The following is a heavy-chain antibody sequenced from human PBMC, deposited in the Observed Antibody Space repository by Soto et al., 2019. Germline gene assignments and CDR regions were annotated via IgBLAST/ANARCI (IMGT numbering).Heavy chain of an antibody. CDR2: ISAYNGNT. V-gene: IGHV1-18*01. CDR1: GYTFTNYA. Sequence: QVQLVQSGAEVKKPGASVKVSCKASGYTFTNYAISWVRQAPGQGIEWMGWISAYNGNTNYAQKLRGRVTMITDTSTYTAYMELRGLSSDDTAEYYCESDAPPFDFWGKEALVTVTS. J-gene: IGHJ4*02. CDR3: ESDAPPFDF.